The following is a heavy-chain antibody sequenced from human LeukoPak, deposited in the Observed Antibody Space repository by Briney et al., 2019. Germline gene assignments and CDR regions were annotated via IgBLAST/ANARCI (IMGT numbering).Heavy chain of an antibody. CDR3: ASSGYSSGWYAVQFDY. J-gene: IGHJ4*02. Sequence: SETLSLTCTVSGGSISSSSYYWGWIRQPPGKGLEWIGEIYHSGSTNYNPSLKSRVTISVDKSKNQFSLKLSSVTAADTAVYYCASSGYSSGWYAVQFDYWGQGTLVTVSS. D-gene: IGHD6-19*01. V-gene: IGHV4-39*07. CDR2: IYHSGST. CDR1: GGSISSSSYY.